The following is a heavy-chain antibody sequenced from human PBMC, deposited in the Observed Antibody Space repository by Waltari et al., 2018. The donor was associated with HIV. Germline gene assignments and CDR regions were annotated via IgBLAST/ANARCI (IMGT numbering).Heavy chain of an antibody. Sequence: QVQLQQWGAGLLKPSETMSLPCAVYSGSFSDYHWSCIRQTPGKGLEWIGEINYSGSTNYNPSLKSRVTISVDTSKNQFSLKLNSVSAADTAVYYCAGGGINVYDSHLSLPDYWGQGTLVTVSS. CDR2: INYSGST. CDR1: SGSFSDYH. D-gene: IGHD3-22*01. CDR3: AGGGINVYDSHLSLPDY. J-gene: IGHJ4*02. V-gene: IGHV4-34*02.